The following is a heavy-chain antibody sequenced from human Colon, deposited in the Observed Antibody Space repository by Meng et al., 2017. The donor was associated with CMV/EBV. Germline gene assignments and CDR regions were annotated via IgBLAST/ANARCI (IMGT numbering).Heavy chain of an antibody. D-gene: IGHD6-13*01. CDR2: IYPQDGGT. CDR3: VRESWYFDF. CDR1: GYTFTANH. Sequence: QVQLVQSGTEVKKPGASVNVSCKTSGYTFTANHLHWVRQAPGQGLEWMGWIYPQDGGTYFAQKFQDRVTLTRDTSITTAYMELSGLTSDDTAIYYCVRESWYFDFWGEGTLVTVPS. V-gene: IGHV1-2*02. J-gene: IGHJ4*02.